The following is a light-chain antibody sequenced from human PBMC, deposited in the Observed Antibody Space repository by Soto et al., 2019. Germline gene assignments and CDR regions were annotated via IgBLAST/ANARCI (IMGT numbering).Light chain of an antibody. CDR2: EDD. Sequence: NFMLTQPHSVSESPGKTVTISCTGSGGSIASNYVQWFQHRPGSAPTTVIYEDDQRPSGVPDRFSGSIDSSSNSASLTISGLKTEDEAAYYCQSSDSRNVVFGGGTKLTVL. CDR3: QSSDSRNVV. CDR1: GGSIASNY. J-gene: IGLJ2*01. V-gene: IGLV6-57*02.